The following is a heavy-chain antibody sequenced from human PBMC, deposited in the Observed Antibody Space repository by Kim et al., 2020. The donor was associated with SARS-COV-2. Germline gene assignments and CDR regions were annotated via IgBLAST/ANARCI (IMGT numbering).Heavy chain of an antibody. V-gene: IGHV3-23*01. J-gene: IGHJ4*02. CDR1: GFTFSSYT. Sequence: GGSLRLSCAASGFTFSSYTMTWVRQAPGKGLEWVSIIGTGGVSKFYADSVKGRFTVSRDNSKNTVFLQMTSLGAEDTAVYFCAKGLSIYDGSNHNDRALDYWGQGSLVTVSS. CDR3: AKGLSIYDGSNHNDRALDY. CDR2: IGTGGVSK. D-gene: IGHD3-22*01.